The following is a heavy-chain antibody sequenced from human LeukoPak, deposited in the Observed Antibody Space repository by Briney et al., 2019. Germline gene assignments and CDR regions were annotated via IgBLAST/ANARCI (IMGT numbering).Heavy chain of an antibody. J-gene: IGHJ3*01. Sequence: GGSLRLSCAASGFTFSTYWMTWVSQAPGKGREWVANMKGDGSEKHYVDSVKGRFTISRDNAKNSLYLQMNSLRAEDTAVYYCARPAYTAAYDLWGQGIMVTVSS. V-gene: IGHV3-7*01. CDR2: MKGDGSEK. CDR3: ARPAYTAAYDL. CDR1: GFTFSTYW. D-gene: IGHD3-16*01.